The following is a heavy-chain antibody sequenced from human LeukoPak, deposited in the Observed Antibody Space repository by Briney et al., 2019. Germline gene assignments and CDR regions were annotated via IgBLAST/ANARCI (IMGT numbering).Heavy chain of an antibody. Sequence: ASVKVSCKASGYTFTNYAVNWVRQAPGQGLEWMGWINTNTGNPTYAQGFTGRYVFSLDTSVSTAYLQISSLKAEDTAVYYCARGEIVVVVTSDNWFDPWGQGTLVTVSS. CDR1: GYTFTNYA. CDR2: INTNTGNP. V-gene: IGHV7-4-1*02. CDR3: ARGEIVVVVTSDNWFDP. J-gene: IGHJ5*02. D-gene: IGHD2-15*01.